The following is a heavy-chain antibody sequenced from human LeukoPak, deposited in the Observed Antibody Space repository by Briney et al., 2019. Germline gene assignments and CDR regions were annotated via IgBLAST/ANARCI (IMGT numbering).Heavy chain of an antibody. D-gene: IGHD4-11*01. V-gene: IGHV4-59*01. CDR1: GGSISSYY. CDR2: IYYTGST. Sequence: SQTLSLTCTVSGGSISSYYWSWVRQPPGKGLEWIGYIYYTGSTNYSPSLKSRVTISVDMSKNQFSLKLSSVTAADTAVYYCARAKGNSNYPYYYMDVWGKGTTVTVSS. J-gene: IGHJ6*03. CDR3: ARAKGNSNYPYYYMDV.